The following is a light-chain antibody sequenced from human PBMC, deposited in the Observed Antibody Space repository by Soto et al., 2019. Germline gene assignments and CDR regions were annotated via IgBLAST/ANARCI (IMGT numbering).Light chain of an antibody. V-gene: IGLV2-14*03. CDR2: DVS. CDR3: STYTSSRTR. J-gene: IGLJ2*01. Sequence: QSALTQPASVSGSPGQSITISCTGTSSDIGGYIYVSWYQHHPGKAPKLLIYDVSNRPSGVSNRFSGSKSGNTASLTISGLQVEDEADYFCSTYTSSRTRFGGGT. CDR1: SSDIGGYIY.